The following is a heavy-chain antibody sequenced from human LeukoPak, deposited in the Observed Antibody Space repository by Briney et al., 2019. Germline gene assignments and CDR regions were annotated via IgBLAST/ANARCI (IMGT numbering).Heavy chain of an antibody. Sequence: SETLSLTCAVYVGSFTVYFWNCIRQSPGKGLEWIAEINDRGTTNYNPLLKRRVTSSVDTSKNQFSLKLTSVTAADTGVYYCESDPTTVVTVPYYFDFWGQGTPVTVSS. V-gene: IGHV4-34*01. CDR2: INDRGTT. CDR1: VGSFTVYF. CDR3: ESDPTTVVTVPYYFDF. D-gene: IGHD4-23*01. J-gene: IGHJ4*02.